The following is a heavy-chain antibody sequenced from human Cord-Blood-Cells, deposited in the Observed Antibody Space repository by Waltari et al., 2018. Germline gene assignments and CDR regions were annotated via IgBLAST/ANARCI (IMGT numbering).Heavy chain of an antibody. CDR1: GDSVSSNSAA. D-gene: IGHD2-21*01. V-gene: IGHV6-1*01. CDR2: TNHRSKWYN. J-gene: IGHJ4*02. CDR3: ARDRHFVGLTDRIVDY. Sequence: QVQLQQSGPGLVKPSQTLSLTCAISGDSVSSNSAAWNWIRQSPSRGLEWLGRTNHRSKWYNDYAVSVKSRITINPDTSKNQFSLQLNSVTPEDTAVYYCARDRHFVGLTDRIVDYWGQGTLVTVSS.